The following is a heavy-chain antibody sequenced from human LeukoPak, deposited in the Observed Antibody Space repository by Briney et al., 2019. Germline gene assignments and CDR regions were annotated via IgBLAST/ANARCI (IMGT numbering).Heavy chain of an antibody. CDR1: GGSISSYY. CDR2: IYYSGST. D-gene: IGHD3-22*01. Sequence: PSETLSLTCTVSGGSISSYYWSWIRQPPGKGLEWIGYIYYSGSTNYNPSLKSRVTISVDTSKNQFSLKLSSVTATDTAVYYCARAGYYYDSSSYYSFDSWGQGTLVTVSS. V-gene: IGHV4-59*01. J-gene: IGHJ4*02. CDR3: ARAGYYYDSSSYYSFDS.